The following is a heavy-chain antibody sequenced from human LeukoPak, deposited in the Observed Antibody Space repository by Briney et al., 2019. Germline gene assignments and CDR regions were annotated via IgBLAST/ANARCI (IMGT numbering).Heavy chain of an antibody. V-gene: IGHV3-13*01. CDR3: ARGSNYDILTGYYSY. Sequence: PGGSLRLSCAASGFTFSSYDMHWVRQATGKGLEWVSAIGTAGDTYYPGSVKGRFTISRENAKNSLYLQMNSLRAGDTAVYYCARGSNYDILTGYYSYWGQGTLVTVSS. CDR2: IGTAGDT. J-gene: IGHJ4*02. D-gene: IGHD3-9*01. CDR1: GFTFSSYD.